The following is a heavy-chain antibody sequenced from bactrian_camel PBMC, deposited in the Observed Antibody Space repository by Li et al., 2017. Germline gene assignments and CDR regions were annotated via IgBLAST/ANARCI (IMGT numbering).Heavy chain of an antibody. D-gene: IGHD3*01. CDR3: AKYRNSRPESIFDY. V-gene: IGHV3S54*01. CDR2: IYTGDGSP. CDR1: GYIHSTNC. Sequence: VQLVESGGGSVQAGGSLRLSCAASGYIHSTNCMGWFRQVLGNEREWVASIYTGDGSPHYNDSVKGRFTISRDDAKNTVYLQLNSLKTDDMAMYYCAKYRNSRPESIFDYWGQGTQVTVS. J-gene: IGHJ4*01.